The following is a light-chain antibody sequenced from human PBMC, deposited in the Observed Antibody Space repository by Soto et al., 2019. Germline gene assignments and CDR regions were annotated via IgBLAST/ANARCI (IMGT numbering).Light chain of an antibody. CDR2: EVT. Sequence: QSALTQPASVSGSPGQSITISCTGTSSDIGGSNYVSWYQQHPGKAPKLIIYEVTNRPSGVSDRFSGSKSDNTASLIISGLQAEGEAHYYCSSYRTTTVVFGSGTKFTV. CDR1: SSDIGGSNY. V-gene: IGLV2-14*01. J-gene: IGLJ1*01. CDR3: SSYRTTTVV.